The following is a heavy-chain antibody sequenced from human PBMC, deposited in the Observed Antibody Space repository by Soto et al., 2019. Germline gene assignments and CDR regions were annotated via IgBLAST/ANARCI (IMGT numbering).Heavy chain of an antibody. D-gene: IGHD3-10*01. J-gene: IGHJ4*02. V-gene: IGHV1-3*01. CDR1: GYTFTSYA. CDR3: ARDQSSGSYLPLPLDY. Sequence: ASVKVSCKASGYTFTSYAMHWVRQAPGQRLEWMGWINAGNGNTKYSQKFQGRVTITRDTSASTAYMELSSLRSEDTAVYYCARDQSSGSYLPLPLDYWGQGSLVTVS. CDR2: INAGNGNT.